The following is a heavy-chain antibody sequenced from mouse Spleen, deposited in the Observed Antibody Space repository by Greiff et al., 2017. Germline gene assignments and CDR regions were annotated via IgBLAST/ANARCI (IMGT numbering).Heavy chain of an antibody. Sequence: EVQLVESVAELVRPGASVKLSCTASGFNIKNTYMHWVKQRPEQGLEWIGRIDPANGNTKYAPKFQGKATITADTSSNTAYLQLSSLTSEDTAIYYGAPSYYCDGRDYAMDYWGQGTSVTVSS. CDR2: IDPANGNT. D-gene: IGHD1-1*01. J-gene: IGHJ4*01. CDR1: GFNIKNTY. CDR3: APSYYCDGRDYAMDY. V-gene: IGHV14-3*01.